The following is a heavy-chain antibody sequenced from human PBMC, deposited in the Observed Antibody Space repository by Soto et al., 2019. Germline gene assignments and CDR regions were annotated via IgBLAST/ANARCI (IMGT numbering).Heavy chain of an antibody. CDR2: MYYSGST. Sequence: SETLSLTCAVSGGSISSNDYYCGWIRQSPGKGLEWIGSMYYSGSTYYNPSLKSRVTISVETSKNQFSLKLSSVTAADTAVYYCARHGETAMFWVPFDIWGQGTMVTVS. J-gene: IGHJ3*02. D-gene: IGHD5-18*01. V-gene: IGHV4-39*01. CDR3: ARHGETAMFWVPFDI. CDR1: GGSISSNDYY.